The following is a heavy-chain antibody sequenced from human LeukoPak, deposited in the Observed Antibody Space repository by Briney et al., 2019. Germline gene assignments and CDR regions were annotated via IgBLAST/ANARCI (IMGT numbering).Heavy chain of an antibody. J-gene: IGHJ4*02. V-gene: IGHV3-23*01. CDR2: ISGSGGST. CDR1: GFTFSSYA. D-gene: IGHD5-24*01. CDR3: ARDGGGGYNQIDS. Sequence: GGSLRLSCAASGFTFSSYAMSWVRQAPGKGLEWVSAISGSGGSTYYAGSVRGRFTISRANSKNTLYLQMNSLRPEDSALYYCARDGGGGYNQIDSWGQGTLVAVSS.